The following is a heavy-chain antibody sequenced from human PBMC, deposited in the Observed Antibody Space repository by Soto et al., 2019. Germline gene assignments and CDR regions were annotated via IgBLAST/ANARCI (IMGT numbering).Heavy chain of an antibody. J-gene: IGHJ4*02. Sequence: GGSLRLSCAASGFTFSSYGMHWVRQAPGKGLEWVAVISYDGSNKYYADSVKGRFTISRDNSKNTLYLQMNSLRAEDTAVYYCAKVDGEYANIPYYFDYWGQGTLVTVSS. CDR2: ISYDGSNK. V-gene: IGHV3-30*18. CDR1: GFTFSSYG. D-gene: IGHD3-10*01. CDR3: AKVDGEYANIPYYFDY.